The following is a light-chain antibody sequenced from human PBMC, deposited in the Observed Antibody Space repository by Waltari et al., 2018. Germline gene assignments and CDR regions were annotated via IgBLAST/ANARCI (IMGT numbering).Light chain of an antibody. Sequence: EIVLTQSPGTLSLSPGERATLSCRASQSVSSSYLAWYQQKPGQAPRLLIYGTSIRATGIPVRFSGSGSGTDFILTISRLEPEDFAVYYCQQYGRSPPYTFGQGTKLEIK. J-gene: IGKJ2*01. CDR1: QSVSSSY. CDR3: QQYGRSPPYT. V-gene: IGKV3-20*01. CDR2: GTS.